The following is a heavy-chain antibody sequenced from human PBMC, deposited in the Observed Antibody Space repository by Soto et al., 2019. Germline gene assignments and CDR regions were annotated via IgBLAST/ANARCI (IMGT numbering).Heavy chain of an antibody. Sequence: EVQVLESGGGLVQPGGSLRLSCVGSGFTFSTYWMTWVRQAPGKGLEWVANIKQDGSEKHYVDSVKGRFTISRDNPKNSLYLQMNSLRAEDTAVYYCAKDRQEYSSSSAFDYWGQGTLVTVSS. J-gene: IGHJ4*02. CDR1: GFTFSTYW. CDR3: AKDRQEYSSSSAFDY. V-gene: IGHV3-7*01. D-gene: IGHD6-6*01. CDR2: IKQDGSEK.